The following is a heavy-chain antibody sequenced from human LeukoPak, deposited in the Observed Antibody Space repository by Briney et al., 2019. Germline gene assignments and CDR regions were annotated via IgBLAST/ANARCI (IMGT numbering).Heavy chain of an antibody. D-gene: IGHD3-10*01. Sequence: PSETLSLTCTVSGGSISSYYWSWIRQPAGKGLEWIGRIYTSGSTNYNPSLKSRVTMSVDTSKNQFSLKLSSVTAADTAVYYCARERSVWFGDLRDLDPRGQGTLVTVSS. CDR1: GGSISSYY. CDR3: ARERSVWFGDLRDLDP. J-gene: IGHJ5*02. V-gene: IGHV4-4*07. CDR2: IYTSGST.